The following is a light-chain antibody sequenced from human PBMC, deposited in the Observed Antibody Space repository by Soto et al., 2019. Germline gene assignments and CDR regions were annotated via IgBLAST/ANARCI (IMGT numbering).Light chain of an antibody. Sequence: QSALTQPPSASGSPGQSVTISCTGTSSDVGGYISVSWYQQLPGKAPKLMIYEVSQRPSGVPGRFSGSKSGNTASLTVSGLRAEDEGDYFCSSYAGDNTFVFGTGTKATVL. CDR3: SSYAGDNTFV. J-gene: IGLJ1*01. CDR1: SSDVGGYIS. V-gene: IGLV2-8*01. CDR2: EVS.